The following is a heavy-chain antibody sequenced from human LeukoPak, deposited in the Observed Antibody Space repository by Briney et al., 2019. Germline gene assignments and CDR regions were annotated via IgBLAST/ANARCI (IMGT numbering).Heavy chain of an antibody. V-gene: IGHV3-53*01. Sequence: PGGSLRLSCAASGFTVSSSYMTWVRQAPGKGLEWVSVIYSGGNTYYADSVKGRFTISRDNSKNTPYLQRNSLRGEDTAVYYCARHREGSSNSYDYWGQGTLVTVSS. D-gene: IGHD2-2*01. J-gene: IGHJ4*02. CDR2: IYSGGNT. CDR3: ARHREGSSNSYDY. CDR1: GFTVSSSY.